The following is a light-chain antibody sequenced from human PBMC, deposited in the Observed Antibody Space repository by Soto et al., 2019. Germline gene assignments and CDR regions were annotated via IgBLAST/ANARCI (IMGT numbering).Light chain of an antibody. CDR3: QQYNSYSPT. J-gene: IGKJ5*01. V-gene: IGKV1-5*01. CDR1: QSISSW. CDR2: DAS. Sequence: DIQMTHSPSTLSSSVGDRVTITCRASQSISSWLAWYQQKPGKAPKLLIYDASSLESGVPSRFSGSGSGTEFTLTISSLQPDDFATYYCQQYNSYSPTFGQGTRLEIK.